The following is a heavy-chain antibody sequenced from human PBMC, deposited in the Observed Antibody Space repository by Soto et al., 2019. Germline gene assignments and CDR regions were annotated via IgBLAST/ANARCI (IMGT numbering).Heavy chain of an antibody. J-gene: IGHJ5*02. Sequence: SETLSLTCTVSGGSISSGGYYWSWIRQHPGKGLEWIGYIYYSGSTYYNPSLKSRVTISVDTSKNQFSLKLSSVTAADTAVYYCASAFGVVPNCFDPCGQRTLVTVSS. D-gene: IGHD3-3*01. CDR1: GGSISSGGYY. V-gene: IGHV4-31*03. CDR3: ASAFGVVPNCFDP. CDR2: IYYSGST.